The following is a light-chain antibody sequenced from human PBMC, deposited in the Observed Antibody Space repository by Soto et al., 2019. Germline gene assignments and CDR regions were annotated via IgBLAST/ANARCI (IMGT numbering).Light chain of an antibody. CDR1: SSNIGINT. Sequence: QSVLTQPPSASGTPGQTITISCSGGSSNIGINTVSWYEHLPGTAPRLLIYGNNQRPSGVPDRFSGSKSGTSASLAISGLQSEDEAHYYCATWDDSLDVHVFRTGTKLTVL. V-gene: IGLV1-44*01. J-gene: IGLJ1*01. CDR2: GNN. CDR3: ATWDDSLDVHV.